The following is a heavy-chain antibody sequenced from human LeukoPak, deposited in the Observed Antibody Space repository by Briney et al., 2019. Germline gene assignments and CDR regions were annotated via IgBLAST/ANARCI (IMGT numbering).Heavy chain of an antibody. Sequence: ASVKVSCKASGYTFTSYDINWVRQATGQGLEWMGWMNPNSGNTSYAQKFQGRVTMTRNTSITTAYMELSSLTSEDTAVYYCARGTPSGWHGAVYWGQGTLVTVSS. V-gene: IGHV1-8*01. J-gene: IGHJ4*02. D-gene: IGHD6-19*01. CDR1: GYTFTSYD. CDR2: MNPNSGNT. CDR3: ARGTPSGWHGAVY.